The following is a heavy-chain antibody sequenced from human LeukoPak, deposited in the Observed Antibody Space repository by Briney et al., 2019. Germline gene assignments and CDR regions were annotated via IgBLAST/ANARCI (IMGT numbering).Heavy chain of an antibody. Sequence: ASVKVSCKASGYTFTSYGISWVRQAPGQGLEWMGWISAYNGNTNYAQKLQGRVTMTTDTSTSTAYMELRSQRSDDTAVYYCARDWARYYDSSGYYEPPDYWGQGTLVTVSS. D-gene: IGHD3-22*01. CDR2: ISAYNGNT. CDR1: GYTFTSYG. V-gene: IGHV1-18*01. CDR3: ARDWARYYDSSGYYEPPDY. J-gene: IGHJ4*02.